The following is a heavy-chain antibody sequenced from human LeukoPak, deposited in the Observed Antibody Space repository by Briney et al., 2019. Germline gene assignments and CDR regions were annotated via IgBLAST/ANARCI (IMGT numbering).Heavy chain of an antibody. Sequence: ASVKVSCKASGYTFTGCNMHWVRQAPGQGLEWMGWIDPNSGATNYAQKFQGRVTMTRDTPISTAYMELSRLRSDDTAMYYCARVGLTRGEAFDIWGQGTMVTVSS. CDR2: IDPNSGAT. CDR3: ARVGLTRGEAFDI. CDR1: GYTFTGCN. J-gene: IGHJ3*02. D-gene: IGHD3-16*01. V-gene: IGHV1-2*02.